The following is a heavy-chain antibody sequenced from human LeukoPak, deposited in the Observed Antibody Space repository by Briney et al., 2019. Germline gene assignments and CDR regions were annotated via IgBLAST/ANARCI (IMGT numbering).Heavy chain of an antibody. D-gene: IGHD3-22*01. CDR2: IRYDGSNK. CDR3: AKDPDYYDSSGYHFDY. J-gene: IGHJ4*02. CDR1: GFTFSSYG. V-gene: IGHV3-30*02. Sequence: GGSLRLSCAASGFTFSSYGMHWVRQAPGKGLEWEAFIRYDGSNKYYADSVKGRFTISRDNSKNTLYLQMNSLRAEDTAVYYCAKDPDYYDSSGYHFDYWGQGTLVTVSS.